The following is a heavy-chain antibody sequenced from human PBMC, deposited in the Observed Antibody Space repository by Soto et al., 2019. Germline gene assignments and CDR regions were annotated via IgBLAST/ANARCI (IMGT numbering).Heavy chain of an antibody. V-gene: IGHV3-74*01. J-gene: IGHJ4*01. D-gene: IGHD3-10*01. CDR3: KRGSRDAPSGNGSP. Sequence: GGSLRVSWVGSGVTFSMYCLHRFRQVPEQIPFWVSRISDDGTTTDYSDSVRGRFTISRDNSKNTLYLQMNNLKPDDTAIYYCKRGSRDAPSGNGSPRAQRTPVPVSS. CDR1: GVTFSMYC. CDR2: ISDDGTTT.